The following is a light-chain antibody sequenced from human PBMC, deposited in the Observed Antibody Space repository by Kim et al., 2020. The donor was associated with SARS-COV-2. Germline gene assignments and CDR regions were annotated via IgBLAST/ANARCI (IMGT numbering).Light chain of an antibody. J-gene: IGKJ1*01. CDR3: HQFNNWPRT. V-gene: IGKV3-15*01. CDR1: QSVGSN. Sequence: ETVMTQFPATLSVSPGERATLSCRASQSVGSNLAWYQQKPGQAPRLLIYGASTRATDIPARFSGSGSGADFTLAISSLQSDDVAVYYCHQFNNWPRTFGQGTKVDIK. CDR2: GAS.